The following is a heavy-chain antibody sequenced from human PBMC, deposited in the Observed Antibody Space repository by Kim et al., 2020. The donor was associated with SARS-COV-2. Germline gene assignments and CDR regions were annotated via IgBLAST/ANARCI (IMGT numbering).Heavy chain of an antibody. D-gene: IGHD1-1*01. CDR3: ARAHQLAPRGYGMDV. CDR2: VSYSGGS. V-gene: IGHV4-59*02. CDR1: GDSVATDF. Sequence: SETLSLTCAVSGDSVATDFWTWVRQAPGKGLDWLGYVSYSGGSDYNPNLRGRLTISVDASRTHVSLRLTSLTAAETGVYVCARAHQLAPRGYGMDVWGQGTSVIVSS. J-gene: IGHJ6*02.